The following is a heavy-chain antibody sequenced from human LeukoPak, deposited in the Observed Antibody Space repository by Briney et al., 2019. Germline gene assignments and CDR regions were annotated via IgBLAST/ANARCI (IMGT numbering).Heavy chain of an antibody. CDR2: IRYDGGNK. D-gene: IGHD3-9*01. Sequence: GGSLRLSCAASGFTFSSYGMHWVRQAPGKGLEWVAFIRYDGGNKYYADSVKGRFTISRDNSKNTLYLQMNSLRAEDTAVYYCAKFSRYYDILTGYSAYFDYWGQGTLVTVSS. CDR3: AKFSRYYDILTGYSAYFDY. V-gene: IGHV3-30*02. CDR1: GFTFSSYG. J-gene: IGHJ4*02.